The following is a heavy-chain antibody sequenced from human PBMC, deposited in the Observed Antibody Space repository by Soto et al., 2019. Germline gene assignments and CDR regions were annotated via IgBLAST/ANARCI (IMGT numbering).Heavy chain of an antibody. CDR3: ARKNYDSSGFDDAFDI. J-gene: IGHJ3*02. Sequence: GGSLRLSCAASGFTFSSYSMNWVRQAPGKGLEWVSSISSSSSYIYYADSVKGRFTISRDNAKNSLYLQMNSLRAEDTDVYYCARKNYDSSGFDDAFDIWGQGTMVTVSS. D-gene: IGHD3-22*01. CDR1: GFTFSSYS. CDR2: ISSSSSYI. V-gene: IGHV3-21*01.